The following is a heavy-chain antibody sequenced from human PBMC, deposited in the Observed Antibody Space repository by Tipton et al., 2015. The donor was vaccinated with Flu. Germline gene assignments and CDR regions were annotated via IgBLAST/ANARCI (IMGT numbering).Heavy chain of an antibody. Sequence: TLSLTCTVSGDSVTSHTFYWSWIRQPAGKGLEGIGHIFRSGTTNYNPSLKSRVAISVDTSKNQFSLKLNTVSAADTAVYYCARSIENYGGYAFEIWGPGTMVIVSS. D-gene: IGHD4-23*01. CDR3: ARSIENYGGYAFEI. J-gene: IGHJ3*02. V-gene: IGHV4-61*09. CDR2: IFRSGTT. CDR1: GDSVTSHTFY.